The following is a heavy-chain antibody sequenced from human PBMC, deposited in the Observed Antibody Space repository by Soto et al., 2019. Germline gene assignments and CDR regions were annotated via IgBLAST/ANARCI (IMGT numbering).Heavy chain of an antibody. V-gene: IGHV3-23*01. D-gene: IGHD6-6*01. J-gene: IGHJ6*02. CDR2: ISGSGGST. CDR1: GFTFSSYA. Sequence: PGGSLRLSCAASGFTFSSYAMSWVRQAPGKGLEWVSAISGSGGSTYYADSVKGRFTISRDNSKNTLYLQMNSLRAEDTAVYYCANPGSSSAYYYGMDVWGQGTTVTVSS. CDR3: ANPGSSSAYYYGMDV.